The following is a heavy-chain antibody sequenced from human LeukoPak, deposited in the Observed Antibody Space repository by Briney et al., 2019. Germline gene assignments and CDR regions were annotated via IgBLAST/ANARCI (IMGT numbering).Heavy chain of an antibody. J-gene: IGHJ4*02. CDR2: ISYDGSNK. V-gene: IGHV3-30*04. CDR1: GFTFSSYA. CDR3: ASRWGDGYNWRYFDY. Sequence: GRSLRLSCAASGFTFSSYAMHWVRQAPGKELEWVAVISYDGSNKYYADSVKGRFTISRDNSKNTLYLQMNSLRAEDTAVYYCASRWGDGYNWRYFDYWGQGTLVTVSS. D-gene: IGHD5-24*01.